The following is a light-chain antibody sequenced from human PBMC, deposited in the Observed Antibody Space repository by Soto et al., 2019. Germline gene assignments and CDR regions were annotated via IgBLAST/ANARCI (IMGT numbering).Light chain of an antibody. Sequence: QPVLTQPPSVSGAPGQRVTISCTGSSSNVGAGYDVHWYQHLPGTAPKLLIYGNTNRPSGVPDRFSGSKSGTSASLAITGLQAEDEADYYCQSYDSSLGVVFGGGTKLTVL. V-gene: IGLV1-40*01. J-gene: IGLJ2*01. CDR1: SSNVGAGYD. CDR3: QSYDSSLGVV. CDR2: GNT.